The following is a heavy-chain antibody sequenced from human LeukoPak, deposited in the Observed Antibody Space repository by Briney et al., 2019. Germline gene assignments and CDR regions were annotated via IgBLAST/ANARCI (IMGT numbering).Heavy chain of an antibody. CDR2: VRYDGTDK. Sequence: HAGGSLRLSCVASGFTFSHKGMHWVRQAPGKGLEWVAFVRYDGTDKYYADSVKGRFTISRDNSKNTVSLQMNSLRVEDTAIYSCAKESDTGFCSSTACPPDHWGQGVLVTVSS. D-gene: IGHD2-2*01. J-gene: IGHJ5*02. CDR3: AKESDTGFCSSTACPPDH. V-gene: IGHV3-30*02. CDR1: GFTFSHKG.